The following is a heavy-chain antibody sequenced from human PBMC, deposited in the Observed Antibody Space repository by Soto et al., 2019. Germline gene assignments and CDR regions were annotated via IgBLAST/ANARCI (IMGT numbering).Heavy chain of an antibody. D-gene: IGHD4-17*01. CDR1: GDTFSSYA. V-gene: IGHV1-69*12. J-gene: IGHJ6*02. CDR3: ARNPMTTVTTIYYYGMDV. Sequence: QVQLVQSGAEVKKPGSSVKVSCKASGDTFSSYAISWVRQAPGQGLEWMGGIIPIFGAADYAQKFQGRVTITADESTSTAYMELSSLRSEDTAVYYCARNPMTTVTTIYYYGMDVWGQGTTVTVSS. CDR2: IIPIFGAA.